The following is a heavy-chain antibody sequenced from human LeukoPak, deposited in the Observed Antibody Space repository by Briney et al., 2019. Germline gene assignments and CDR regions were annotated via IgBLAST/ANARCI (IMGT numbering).Heavy chain of an antibody. V-gene: IGHV4-59*01. J-gene: IGHJ4*02. CDR2: IYYSGST. CDR1: GGSISSYY. CDR3: ARSEVSSSWYSY. D-gene: IGHD6-13*01. Sequence: PSETLSLTCTVSGGSISSYYWSWIRKPPGKGLKWIGYIYYSGSTNYNPSLKSRVTISVDTSKNQFSLKLSSVTAADTAVYYCARSEVSSSWYSYWGQGTLVTVSS.